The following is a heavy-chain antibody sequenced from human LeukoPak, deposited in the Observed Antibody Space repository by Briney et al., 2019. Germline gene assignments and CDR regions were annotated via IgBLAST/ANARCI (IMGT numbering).Heavy chain of an antibody. CDR3: AKGNWRYFDY. J-gene: IGHJ4*02. V-gene: IGHV3-23*01. Sequence: GGSLRLSCAASGFTFSNYAMSWVRQAPGKGLEWVSGISASDQSTNYADSVKGRFTISRDNPKNTLYLQMNSLGADDTAVYYCAKGNWRYFDYWGQGTLLTVFS. CDR2: ISASDQST. D-gene: IGHD1-1*01. CDR1: GFTFSNYA.